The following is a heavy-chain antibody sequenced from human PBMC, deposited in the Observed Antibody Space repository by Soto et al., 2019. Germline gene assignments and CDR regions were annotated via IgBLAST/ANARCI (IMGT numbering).Heavy chain of an antibody. J-gene: IGHJ6*02. D-gene: IGHD3-10*01. V-gene: IGHV1-69*01. CDR3: ARFLYYGSGSYSPYGMDV. Sequence: QVQLVQSGAEVKKPGSSVKVSCKTSGVSFNNNGIGWVRQAPGHGLEWMGGVSPLFRTSNYARKLQGRISITADASTGTVNMELISLTSEDTAQYYCARFLYYGSGSYSPYGMDVWGQGTTVTVSS. CDR2: VSPLFRTS. CDR1: GVSFNNNG.